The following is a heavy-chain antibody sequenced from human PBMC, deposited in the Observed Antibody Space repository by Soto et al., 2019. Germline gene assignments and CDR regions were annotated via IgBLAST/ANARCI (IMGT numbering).Heavy chain of an antibody. CDR3: ARALWLQPLWDQSAFDI. D-gene: IGHD5-18*01. V-gene: IGHV4-59*12. CDR2: IDYYGST. CDR1: GGSISGYY. J-gene: IGHJ3*02. Sequence: SETLSLTCTVSGGSISGYYWSWIRQPPGKRLEWIGYIDYYGSTNYNPSLKSRITINPDTSKNQFSLQLNSVTPEDTAVYYCARALWLQPLWDQSAFDIWGQGTMVTVSS.